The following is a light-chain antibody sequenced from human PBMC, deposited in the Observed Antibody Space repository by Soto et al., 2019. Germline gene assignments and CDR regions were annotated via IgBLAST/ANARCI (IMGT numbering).Light chain of an antibody. V-gene: IGKV3-20*01. Sequence: EVVLTQSPGTLSLSPGERATLSCRASQSVSGSDLAWYQQKPGQAPRLLISGVSNRATGTPDRFSGSGSGTDFTLTISSLQPEDLATYYCQQVYSYPLTFGGGTKVDIK. J-gene: IGKJ4*01. CDR1: QSVSGSD. CDR3: QQVYSYPLT. CDR2: GVS.